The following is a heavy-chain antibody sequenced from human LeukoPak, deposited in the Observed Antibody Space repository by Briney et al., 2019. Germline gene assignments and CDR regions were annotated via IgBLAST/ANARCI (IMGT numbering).Heavy chain of an antibody. CDR1: GGSISSSSYY. D-gene: IGHD3-9*01. J-gene: IGHJ5*02. CDR2: IYYSGST. V-gene: IGHV4-39*07. CDR3: ARYSYDILTGYPKGWFDP. Sequence: PSETLSLTCTVSGGSISSSSYYWGWIRQPPGKGLEWIGSIYYSGSTYYNPSLKSRVTISVDTSKNQFSLNLSSVTAADTAVYYCARYSYDILTGYPKGWFDPWGQGTLVTVSS.